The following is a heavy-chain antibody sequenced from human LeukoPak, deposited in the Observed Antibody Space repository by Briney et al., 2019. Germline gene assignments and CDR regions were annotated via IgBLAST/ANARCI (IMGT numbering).Heavy chain of an antibody. CDR3: ARWAWRDQVGCYYYMDV. J-gene: IGHJ6*03. CDR1: GFTFSSYW. CDR2: IKQDGSEK. Sequence: GGSLRLSCAASGFTFSSYWMSWVRQAPGKGLEWVANIKQDGSEKYYVDSVKGRFTISRDNAKNSLYLQMNSLRAEDTAVYYCARWAWRDQVGCYYYMDVWGKGTTVTVSS. V-gene: IGHV3-7*01. D-gene: IGHD1-26*01.